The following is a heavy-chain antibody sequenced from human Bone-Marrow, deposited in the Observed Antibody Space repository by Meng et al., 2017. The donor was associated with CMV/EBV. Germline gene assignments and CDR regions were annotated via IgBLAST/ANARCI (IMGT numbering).Heavy chain of an antibody. V-gene: IGHV4-39*01. CDR1: GGSINSTSYY. Sequence: SETLSLTCTVSGGSINSTSYYWGWIRQPPGKGLEWIGSIYYSGTTYYNPSLKSRVTMSVDTSKNQFSLKLSSVTAADTAVYYCARYAVTTVFDYWGQGTLVTVSS. J-gene: IGHJ4*02. CDR3: ARYAVTTVFDY. CDR2: IYYSGTT. D-gene: IGHD4-11*01.